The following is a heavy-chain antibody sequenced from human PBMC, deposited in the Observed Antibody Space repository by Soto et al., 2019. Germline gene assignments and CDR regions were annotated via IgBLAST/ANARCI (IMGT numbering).Heavy chain of an antibody. J-gene: IGHJ5*02. D-gene: IGHD5-18*01. V-gene: IGHV3-23*01. Sequence: HPGGSLRLSCAASGFTFSNFALSWVRQAPGKGLQWVSTISGTDDTTYYADSVKGRFTISRDNSKNTLYLQMNSLRAEDTAVYYCADTAMVSDRWFDPWGQGTLVTVSS. CDR2: ISGTDDTT. CDR1: GFTFSNFA. CDR3: ADTAMVSDRWFDP.